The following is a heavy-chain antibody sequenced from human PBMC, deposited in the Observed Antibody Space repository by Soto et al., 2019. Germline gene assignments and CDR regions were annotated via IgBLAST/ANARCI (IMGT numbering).Heavy chain of an antibody. Sequence: EVQLVESGGGLVQPGGTLRLSCAVYGFTFSSFWMHWVRQAPGEGLVWVSRINTDGSSTSYADSVKGRFTISRDNAKNTLYLQMNSLRVEDTAMYYCSKRGVDTCGLDYWGQGTLVTVSS. CDR3: SKRGVDTCGLDY. J-gene: IGHJ4*02. D-gene: IGHD3-10*01. V-gene: IGHV3-74*01. CDR2: INTDGSST. CDR1: GFTFSSFW.